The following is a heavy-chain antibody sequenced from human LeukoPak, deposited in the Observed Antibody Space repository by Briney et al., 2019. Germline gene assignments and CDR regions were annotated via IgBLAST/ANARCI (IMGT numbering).Heavy chain of an antibody. V-gene: IGHV5-51*01. D-gene: IGHD1-26*01. Sequence: GESLKISCKGSGYPFTNYWIGWVRQMPGKGLEWMGVIYPDDSDTSYSPSFRGQVTISADKSISTAYLQWSSLKASDAAMHYCARLMLGRHIDYWGQGTLVTVSS. CDR1: GYPFTNYW. CDR3: ARLMLGRHIDY. CDR2: IYPDDSDT. J-gene: IGHJ4*02.